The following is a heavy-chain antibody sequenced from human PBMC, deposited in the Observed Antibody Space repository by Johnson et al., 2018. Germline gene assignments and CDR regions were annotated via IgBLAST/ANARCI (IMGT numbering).Heavy chain of an antibody. CDR3: SRVTTDFYDSSGYGFQH. Sequence: VQLQESGGGLVQPGGSLRLSCEATGLSFSSYSLNWVRQAPGKGLEWISYISSSSRPIYYADPVKGRCTIYREDAKNSLYLQINMLRAEDTAVYYCSRVTTDFYDSSGYGFQHWGQGTLVTVSS. J-gene: IGHJ1*01. V-gene: IGHV3-48*01. CDR1: GLSFSSYS. D-gene: IGHD3-22*01. CDR2: ISSSSRPI.